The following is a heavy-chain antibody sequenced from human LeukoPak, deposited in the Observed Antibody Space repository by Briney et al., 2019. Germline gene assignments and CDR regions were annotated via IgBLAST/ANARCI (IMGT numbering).Heavy chain of an antibody. CDR3: ARGLTTTVVSAYYGMDV. CDR1: GGTFSSYA. Sequence: ASVKVSCKASGGTFSSYAISWVRQPPGQGLEWMGGIIPIFGTANYAQKFQGRVTITADESTSTAYMELSSLRSEDTAVYYCARGLTTTVVSAYYGMDVWGQGTTVTVSS. CDR2: IIPIFGTA. D-gene: IGHD4-23*01. V-gene: IGHV1-69*01. J-gene: IGHJ6*02.